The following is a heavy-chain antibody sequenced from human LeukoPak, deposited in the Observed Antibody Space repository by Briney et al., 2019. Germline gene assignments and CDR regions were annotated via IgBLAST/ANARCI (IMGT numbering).Heavy chain of an antibody. CDR3: VHSEYFGWGKLNFDY. CDR1: GLSLSTNGVG. J-gene: IGHJ4*02. V-gene: IGHV2-5*01. Sequence: VSGPTLVNPTQTLTLTCTVSGLSLSTNGVGVGWIRQPPGKALEWLALISWHDDARYSPSLQTRLAITKDTSKNQVYLRLNNMDPVDTATYFCVHSEYFGWGKLNFDYWGQGTLVTVSS. CDR2: ISWHDDA. D-gene: IGHD3-10*01.